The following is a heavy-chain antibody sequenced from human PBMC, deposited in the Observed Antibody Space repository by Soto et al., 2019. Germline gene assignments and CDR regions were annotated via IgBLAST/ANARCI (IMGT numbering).Heavy chain of an antibody. CDR1: GGSISSGGYS. Sequence: QLQLQESGSGLVKPSQTLSLTCAVSGGSISSGGYSWSWIRQPPGKGLEWIGCIYHSGSSYYNPSLKSRVTISVDRSTNQFSLKLSSVTAADTAVYYCARVGYYDSSGANWGQGSLVTVSS. V-gene: IGHV4-30-2*01. CDR3: ARVGYYDSSGAN. CDR2: IYHSGSS. D-gene: IGHD3-22*01. J-gene: IGHJ4*02.